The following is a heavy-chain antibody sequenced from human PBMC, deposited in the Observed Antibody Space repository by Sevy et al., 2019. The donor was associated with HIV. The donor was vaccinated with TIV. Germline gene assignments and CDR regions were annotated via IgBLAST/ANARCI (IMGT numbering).Heavy chain of an antibody. D-gene: IGHD3-22*01. CDR3: AKEYSSGYS. J-gene: IGHJ4*02. CDR2: ISGSGGYT. V-gene: IGHV3-23*01. Sequence: GGSLRLSCTASGLTCSSYVMSWVRQAPGKGLEWVSTISGSGGYTYGADSVKGRFTISRDNSKNTVYLQMNSLTVEDTAMYYCAKEYSSGYSWGQGILVTVSS. CDR1: GLTCSSYV.